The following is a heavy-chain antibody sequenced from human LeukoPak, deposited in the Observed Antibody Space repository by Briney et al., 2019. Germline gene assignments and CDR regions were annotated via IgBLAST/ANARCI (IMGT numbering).Heavy chain of an antibody. CDR3: ARDRFCSGGSCYGMDV. CDR2: IYHSGST. V-gene: IGHV4-30-2*01. Sequence: PSETLSLTCAVSGGSISSGGYSWSWIRQPPGKGLEWIGHIYHSGSTYYNPSLKSRVTISVDRSKNQFSLKLSSVTAADTAVYYCARDRFCSGGSCYGMDVWGQGTTVTVSS. J-gene: IGHJ6*02. CDR1: GGSISSGGYS. D-gene: IGHD2-15*01.